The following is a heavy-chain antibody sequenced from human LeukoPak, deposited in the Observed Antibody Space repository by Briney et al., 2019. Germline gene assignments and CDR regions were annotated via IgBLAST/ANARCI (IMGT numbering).Heavy chain of an antibody. CDR1: GFTFRSYS. J-gene: IGHJ4*01. Sequence: PRRSLRLSCAASGFTFRSYSFHWVRQAPGKGLDWVAVMSYDGSNKYYTDSVKGRFTISRDNSTNTLYLQMNSLTTEDTAVYYCARVLYTSSWSNPFDLWGHGTLVTVSS. CDR3: ARVLYTSSWSNPFDL. CDR2: MSYDGSNK. D-gene: IGHD6-13*01. V-gene: IGHV3-30*04.